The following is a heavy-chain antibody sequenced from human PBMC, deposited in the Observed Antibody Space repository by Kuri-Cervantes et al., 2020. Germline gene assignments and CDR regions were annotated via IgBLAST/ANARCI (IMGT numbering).Heavy chain of an antibody. J-gene: IGHJ4*02. CDR3: ARDSLRGVFFDY. CDR2: INHSGTT. V-gene: IGHV4-34*01. CDR1: GGSFIAYY. Sequence: SETLSLTCGVYGGSFIAYYWTWIRQPPGKGLEWIGEINHSGTTSYNPSLKSRVTISVDKSKNQFSLKLNSVTAADTAVYYCARDSLRGVFFDYWGQGTLVTVSS. D-gene: IGHD3-10*01.